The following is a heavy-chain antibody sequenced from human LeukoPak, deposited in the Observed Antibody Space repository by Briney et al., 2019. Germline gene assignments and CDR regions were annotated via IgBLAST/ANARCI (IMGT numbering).Heavy chain of an antibody. CDR2: ISYDGSNK. J-gene: IGHJ4*02. CDR1: GFTFSSYA. CDR3: AGRSGSFDQ. V-gene: IGHV3-30-3*01. D-gene: IGHD3-10*01. Sequence: GGSLRLSCAASGFTFSSYAMHWVRQAPGKGLEWVAVISYDGSNKYYADSVKGRFTISRDNSQNSLYLQMNSLRVEDTAVYYCAGRSGSFDQWGQGTLVTVSS.